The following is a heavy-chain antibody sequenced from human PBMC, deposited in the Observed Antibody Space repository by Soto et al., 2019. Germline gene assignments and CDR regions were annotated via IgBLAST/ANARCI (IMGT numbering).Heavy chain of an antibody. V-gene: IGHV1-8*01. D-gene: IGHD6-19*01. J-gene: IGHJ4*02. CDR1: GYTFTSYD. CDR2: MNPNSGNT. Sequence: QVQLVQSGAEVKKPGASVKVSCKASGYTFTSYDINWVRQATGQGLEWMGWMNPNSGNTGYAQKFRGRVTVTTNTSISTAYMGLSSLRSKDAAVYYCARERGASSPFDYWGQGTLVTVSS. CDR3: ARERGASSPFDY.